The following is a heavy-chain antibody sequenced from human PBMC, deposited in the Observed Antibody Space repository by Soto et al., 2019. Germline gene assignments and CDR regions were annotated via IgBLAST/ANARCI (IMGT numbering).Heavy chain of an antibody. CDR3: ARDYGDPNSTGGYYYYGMDV. V-gene: IGHV3-7*01. CDR1: GFTFSSSR. CDR2: IKQDGSEK. J-gene: IGHJ6*02. D-gene: IGHD4-17*01. Sequence: PGGSLRLSCAASGFTFSSSRMSWVRQAPGKGLEWVANIKQDGSEKYYVDSVKGRFTISRDNDKNSLYLQMNSLRAEDTSVYYCARDYGDPNSTGGYYYYGMDVWGQGTTVTVSS.